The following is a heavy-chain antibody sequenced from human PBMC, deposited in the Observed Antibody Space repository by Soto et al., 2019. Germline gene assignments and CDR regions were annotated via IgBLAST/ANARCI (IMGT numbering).Heavy chain of an antibody. CDR2: ISYDGSNK. V-gene: IGHV3-30*18. CDR1: GFTFSSYG. CDR3: AKFIRDSSGWHLRRDYGMDV. D-gene: IGHD6-19*01. J-gene: IGHJ6*02. Sequence: GGSLRLSCAASGFTFSSYGMHWVRQAPGKGLEWVAVISYDGSNKYYADSVKGRFTISRDNSKNTLYLQMNSLRAEDTAVYYCAKFIRDSSGWHLRRDYGMDVWGQGTTVTVSS.